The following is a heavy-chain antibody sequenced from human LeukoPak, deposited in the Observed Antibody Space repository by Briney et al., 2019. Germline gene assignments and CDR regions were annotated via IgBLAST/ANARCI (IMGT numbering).Heavy chain of an antibody. V-gene: IGHV4-31*03. Sequence: SETLSLTCTVSGGSISSGGYYWSWIRQHPGKGLEWIGYIYYSGSTYYNPSLKSRVTISVDTSKNQFSLKLSSVTAADTAVYYCARERDYDSSGYSYYYYYMDVWGKGTTVTVSS. CDR1: GGSISSGGYY. CDR3: ARERDYDSSGYSYYYYYMDV. J-gene: IGHJ6*03. D-gene: IGHD3-22*01. CDR2: IYYSGST.